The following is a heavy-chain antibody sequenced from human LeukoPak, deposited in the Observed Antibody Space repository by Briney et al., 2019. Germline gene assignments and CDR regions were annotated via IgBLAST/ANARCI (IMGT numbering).Heavy chain of an antibody. J-gene: IGHJ4*02. V-gene: IGHV3-15*01. D-gene: IGHD3-3*01. CDR3: ARDLYYDFWSGYYTDY. CDR2: IKNKTDGGTT. CDR1: GFTFSNAW. Sequence: GGSLRLSCAASGFTFSNAWMSWVRQAPGKGLEWVGRIKNKTDGGTTDYAAPVKGRFTISRDDSKNTLYLQMNSLKTEDTAVYYCARDLYYDFWSGYYTDYWGQGTLVTVSS.